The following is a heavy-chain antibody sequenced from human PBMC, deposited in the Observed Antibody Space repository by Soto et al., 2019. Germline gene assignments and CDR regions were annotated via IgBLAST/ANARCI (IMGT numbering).Heavy chain of an antibody. V-gene: IGHV2-5*02. CDR2: IYWDDDK. CDR1: GFSLSTSGVG. Sequence: QITLKESGPTLVKPTQTLTLTCTFSGFSLSTSGVGVGWIRQPPGKDLEWLALIYWDDDKRYSPSLKSRLTITKDTSKNQVVLTMANMDPVDTATYYCALLTYYYDSSGYYSSAEYFQHWGQGTLVTVSS. CDR3: ALLTYYYDSSGYYSSAEYFQH. J-gene: IGHJ1*01. D-gene: IGHD3-22*01.